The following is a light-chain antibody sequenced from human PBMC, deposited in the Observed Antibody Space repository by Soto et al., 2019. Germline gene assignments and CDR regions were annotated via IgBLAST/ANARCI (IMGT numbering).Light chain of an antibody. Sequence: QSVLTQPPSASGTPGQRVTISCSGSSSNIGSNYVYWYQQLPGTAPKLLIYSNNQRPSGVPDRFSGSKSGTSASLAISGLRSEDEADYYCAAWDDRLSGPRVVFGGGTQLTVL. V-gene: IGLV1-47*02. CDR2: SNN. CDR1: SSNIGSNY. J-gene: IGLJ2*01. CDR3: AAWDDRLSGPRVV.